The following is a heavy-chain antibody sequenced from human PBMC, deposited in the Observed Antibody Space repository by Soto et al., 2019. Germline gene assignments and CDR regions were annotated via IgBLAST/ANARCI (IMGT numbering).Heavy chain of an antibody. D-gene: IGHD2-15*01. V-gene: IGHV3-11*06. Sequence: GGSLRLSCAASGFSFNDYYMSWIRHAPGKGLEWVSYISGSSRSTNYADSVKGRFTISRDNAKNSLYLQMNSLRAEDTAVYYCARGFCSAGSCLDHWGQGILVTVSS. CDR1: GFSFNDYY. CDR2: ISGSSRST. CDR3: ARGFCSAGSCLDH. J-gene: IGHJ5*02.